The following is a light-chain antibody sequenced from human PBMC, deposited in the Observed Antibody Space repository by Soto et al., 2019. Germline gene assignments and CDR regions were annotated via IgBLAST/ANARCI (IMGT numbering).Light chain of an antibody. CDR2: GAS. Sequence: DIVLTQSPGTLSLSPGERATLSCRAIESVSSRYLAWYQQKPGQAPRHLIYGASSRATGIPDRFSGSGSGTDFTLTINRLEPEDFAVYYCQQYGSSPFTFGPGTKVDIK. V-gene: IGKV3-20*01. J-gene: IGKJ3*01. CDR3: QQYGSSPFT. CDR1: ESVSSRY.